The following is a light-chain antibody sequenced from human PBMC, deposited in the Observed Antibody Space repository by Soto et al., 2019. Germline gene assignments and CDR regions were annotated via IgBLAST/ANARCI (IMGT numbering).Light chain of an antibody. CDR3: QQYGSSLVA. CDR2: GAS. V-gene: IGKV3-20*01. Sequence: EIVLTQSPGTLSLGRGERATVSCSASQSVSSSYLAWYQQKPGQAPRLLIYGASSRATGIPDRFSGSGSGTDFTLTISRLEPEDFAVYYCQQYGSSLVAFGQGTKVDIK. J-gene: IGKJ1*01. CDR1: QSVSSSY.